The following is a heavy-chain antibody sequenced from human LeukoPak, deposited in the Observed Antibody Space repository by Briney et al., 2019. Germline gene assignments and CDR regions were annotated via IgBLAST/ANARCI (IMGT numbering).Heavy chain of an antibody. D-gene: IGHD6-13*01. Sequence: GGTLRLSCAASGFSFSSYGMHWVRQAPGKGLEWVAVISYDGSNKYYADSVKGRFTISRDNSKNTLYLQMNSLRTEDTAVYYCAKDSYSRSLDYWGQGTLVTVSS. CDR2: ISYDGSNK. CDR3: AKDSYSRSLDY. CDR1: GFSFSSYG. J-gene: IGHJ4*02. V-gene: IGHV3-30*18.